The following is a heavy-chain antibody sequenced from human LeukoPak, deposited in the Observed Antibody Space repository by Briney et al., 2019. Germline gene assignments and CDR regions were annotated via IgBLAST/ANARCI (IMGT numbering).Heavy chain of an antibody. CDR1: GFTFSNYW. J-gene: IGHJ3*02. CDR2: INQDGSEK. Sequence: GGSLRLSCAASGFTFSNYWMSWVRQAPGKGLEWVATINQDGSEKSYVDSVKGRFTISRDNAKNSLSLQMNSLRAEDTAVYYCVRDRYDILTGYNDAFDIWGQGTMVTVSS. V-gene: IGHV3-7*01. CDR3: VRDRYDILTGYNDAFDI. D-gene: IGHD3-9*01.